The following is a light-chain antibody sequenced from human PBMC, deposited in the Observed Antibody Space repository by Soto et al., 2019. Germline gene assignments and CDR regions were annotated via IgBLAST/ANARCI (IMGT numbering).Light chain of an antibody. Sequence: ETVLTQSPATLSLSLGERAILSCRASQSVSRYLAWYQQKPGQAPRLLIYDASNRATGIPDRFSASGSGTDFTLTISSLEPEDFAVYYCQQRNNWWTFGQGTKVDIK. J-gene: IGKJ1*01. CDR1: QSVSRY. CDR2: DAS. V-gene: IGKV3-11*01. CDR3: QQRNNWWT.